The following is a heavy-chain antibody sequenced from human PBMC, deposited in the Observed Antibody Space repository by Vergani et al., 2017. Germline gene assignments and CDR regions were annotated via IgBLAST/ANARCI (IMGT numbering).Heavy chain of an antibody. CDR2: IYYSGST. Sequence: QLQLQESGPGLVKPSETLSLTCTVSGGSISSSSYYWGWIRQPPGKGLEWIGSIYYSGSTYYNPSLKSRVTISVDTSKNQLSLKLSSVTAADTAVYYCARVGGYNDIQHMDVWGKGTTVTVSS. CDR3: ARVGGYNDIQHMDV. V-gene: IGHV4-39*07. CDR1: GGSISSSSYY. D-gene: IGHD5-24*01. J-gene: IGHJ6*03.